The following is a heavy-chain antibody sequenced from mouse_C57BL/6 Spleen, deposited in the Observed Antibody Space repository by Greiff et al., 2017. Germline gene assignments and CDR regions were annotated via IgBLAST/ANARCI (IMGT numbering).Heavy chain of an antibody. J-gene: IGHJ3*01. D-gene: IGHD1-1*01. CDR1: GFTFSSYA. Sequence: DVMLVESGGGLVKPGGSLKLSCAASGFTFSSYAMSWVRQTPEKRLEWVATISDGGSYTFYPDNVKGRFNISRDNAKNKLYLQMSHLKYENTAMYYCAREDYYCSGWFAYWGQGTLVTVSA. CDR3: AREDYYCSGWFAY. V-gene: IGHV5-4*01. CDR2: ISDGGSYT.